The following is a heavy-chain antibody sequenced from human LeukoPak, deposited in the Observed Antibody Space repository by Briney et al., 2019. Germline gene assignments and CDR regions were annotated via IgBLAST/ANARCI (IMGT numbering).Heavy chain of an antibody. J-gene: IGHJ4*02. Sequence: PGGSLRLSCAASGFTFSSYSMNWVRQAPGKGLGWVSSISSSSSYIYYADSVKGRFTISRDNAKNSLYLQMNSLRAEDTAVYYCARRSGIAVAGAFDYWGQGTLVTVSS. CDR2: ISSSSSYI. CDR1: GFTFSSYS. V-gene: IGHV3-21*04. CDR3: ARRSGIAVAGAFDY. D-gene: IGHD6-19*01.